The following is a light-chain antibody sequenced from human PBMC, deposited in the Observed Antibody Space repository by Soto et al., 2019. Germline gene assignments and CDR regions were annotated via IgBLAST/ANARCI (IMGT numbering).Light chain of an antibody. Sequence: SVLAQPSSLSWPPGPAIAISCTWSSWDVGGYNFVSWYQQHSGKAPKLMISDVSNRPSGVSDRFSGSKSGNTASLTISGLQAEDEADYFCSSYTSSSTYVFGTGTKVTVL. J-gene: IGLJ1*01. CDR2: DVS. V-gene: IGLV2-14*03. CDR3: SSYTSSSTYV. CDR1: SWDVGGYNF.